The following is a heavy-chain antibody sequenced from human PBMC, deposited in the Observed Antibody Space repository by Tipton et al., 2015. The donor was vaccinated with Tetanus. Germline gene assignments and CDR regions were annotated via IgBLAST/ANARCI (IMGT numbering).Heavy chain of an antibody. J-gene: IGHJ4*02. V-gene: IGHV4-31*03. Sequence: TLSLTCTVSGGSISSGGYYWSWIRQHPGKGLEWIGYIYYSGSTYYNPSLKSRVTISVDTPKNQFSLKLSSVTAADTAVYYCARLDYDSSGYYYFDYWGQGTLVTVSS. CDR1: GGSISSGGYY. CDR2: IYYSGST. CDR3: ARLDYDSSGYYYFDY. D-gene: IGHD3-22*01.